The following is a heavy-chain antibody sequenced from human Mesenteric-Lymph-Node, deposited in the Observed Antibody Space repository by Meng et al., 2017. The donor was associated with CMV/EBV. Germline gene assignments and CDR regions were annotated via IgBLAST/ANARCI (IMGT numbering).Heavy chain of an antibody. J-gene: IGHJ4*02. CDR2: IYPGDSDT. CDR3: ARLASTSGCAFDY. Sequence: CTGSRYCLTCYWLGWVRQLPGKGLVWMGIIYPGDSDTRYSLSFQGQATISADNSISTADLEWSSLMASDTAMYYCARLASTSGCAFDYWGRGTLVTVSS. CDR1: RYCLTCYW. D-gene: IGHD3-22*01. V-gene: IGHV5-51*01.